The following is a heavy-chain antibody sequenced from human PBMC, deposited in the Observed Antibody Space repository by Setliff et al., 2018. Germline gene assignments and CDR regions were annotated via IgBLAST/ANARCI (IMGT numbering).Heavy chain of an antibody. J-gene: IGHJ4*02. CDR1: GGSISSGVYY. CDR2: IYHGGKT. Sequence: SETLSLTCTVSGGSISSGVYYWGWIRQPPGKGLEWIGRIYHGGKTYYNASLESRLTISVDTSKNQFSLKLRSVTAADTAVYYCARTGTYRYFDSWGQGTLVTVSS. V-gene: IGHV4-39*01. D-gene: IGHD1-1*01. CDR3: ARTGTYRYFDS.